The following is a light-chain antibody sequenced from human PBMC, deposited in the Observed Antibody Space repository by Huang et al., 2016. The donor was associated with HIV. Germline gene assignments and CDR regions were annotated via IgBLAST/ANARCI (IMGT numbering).Light chain of an antibody. CDR1: QSVSTY. CDR3: QQRRKWPPIFT. Sequence: EIVLTQSPATLSLSPGESATLSCRASQSVSTYLAWYQHKPGQAPRLLIYYASTTAAGLPASFSGSGSGTDFALTIIGLEPEDYALYYYQQRRKWPPIFTFGPGTKV. V-gene: IGKV3-11*01. CDR2: YAS. J-gene: IGKJ3*01.